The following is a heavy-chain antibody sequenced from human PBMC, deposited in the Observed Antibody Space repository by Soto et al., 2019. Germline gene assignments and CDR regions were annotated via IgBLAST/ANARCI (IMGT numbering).Heavy chain of an antibody. J-gene: IGHJ6*02. CDR1: GYSVSSSDYY. CDR2: MFYSGLT. V-gene: IGHV4-39*01. CDR3: APLSVSLSGPYGIHV. D-gene: IGHD2-15*01. Sequence: PXGTLSLTCSVSGYSVSSSDYYWAWIRQPPGKGLEWIGSMFYSGLTYYNPSLKSRVTLSVDTSKNQFSVRLNSVTAADTAVYYCAPLSVSLSGPYGIHVWGQATTVTVSS.